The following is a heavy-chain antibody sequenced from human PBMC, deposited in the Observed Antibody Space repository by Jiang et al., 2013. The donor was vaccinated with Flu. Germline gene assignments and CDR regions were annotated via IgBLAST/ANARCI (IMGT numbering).Heavy chain of an antibody. Sequence: GLVKPSQTLSLTCTVSGGSVSSGDYYWNWIRQPPGKGLEWIGNIYNSGSTYHNPSLKSRVTISVDTSKNQISLKLSSVTVADTAVYYCARGASPFDYWGQGTQVTVSS. CDR3: ARGASPFDY. J-gene: IGHJ4*02. V-gene: IGHV4-30-4*01. CDR1: GGSVSSGDYY. CDR2: IYNSGST.